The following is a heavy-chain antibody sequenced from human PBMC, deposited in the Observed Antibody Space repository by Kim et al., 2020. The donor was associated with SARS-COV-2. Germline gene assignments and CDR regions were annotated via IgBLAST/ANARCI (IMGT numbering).Heavy chain of an antibody. Sequence: SETLSLTCTVSGGSISNYYWSWIRQPPGKGLEWIGYIYSNGNTNYNPSLKSRVTMSVDTSNNQFSLKVTSVTAADTAVYYCARVRSAPHNWSDPWGQGTLVIVSS. J-gene: IGHJ5*02. CDR1: GGSISNYY. CDR3: ARVRSAPHNWSDP. V-gene: IGHV4-59*01. CDR2: IYSNGNT.